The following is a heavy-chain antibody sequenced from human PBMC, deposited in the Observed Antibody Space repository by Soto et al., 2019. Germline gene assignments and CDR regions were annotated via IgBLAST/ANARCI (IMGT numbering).Heavy chain of an antibody. D-gene: IGHD4-17*01. CDR3: ARGMTTVTHYYYYGMDV. Sequence: QVQLVQSGAEVKKPGASVKVSRKASGYTFTSYYMHWVRQAPGQGLEWMGIINPSGGSTSYAQKFQGRVTMTRDTSTSTVYMELSSLRSEDTAVYYCARGMTTVTHYYYYGMDVWGQGTTVTVSS. J-gene: IGHJ6*02. CDR1: GYTFTSYY. CDR2: INPSGGST. V-gene: IGHV1-46*03.